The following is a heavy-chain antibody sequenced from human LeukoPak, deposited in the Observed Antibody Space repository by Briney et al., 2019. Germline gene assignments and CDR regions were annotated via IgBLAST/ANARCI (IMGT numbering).Heavy chain of an antibody. CDR2: IWYDGSNK. Sequence: GGSLRLSCAASGFTFSSYGMHWVRQAPGKGLEWVAVIWYDGSNKYYADSVKGRFTISRDNSKNTLYLQMNSLRAEDTAVHYCARLAAAGQYYYYGMDVWGQGTTVTVSS. V-gene: IGHV3-33*01. D-gene: IGHD6-13*01. CDR3: ARLAAAGQYYYYGMDV. CDR1: GFTFSSYG. J-gene: IGHJ6*02.